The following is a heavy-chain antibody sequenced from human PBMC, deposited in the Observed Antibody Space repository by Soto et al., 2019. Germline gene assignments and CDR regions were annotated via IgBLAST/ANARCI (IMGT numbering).Heavy chain of an antibody. CDR2: INPSGGST. CDR1: GYTFTSYY. D-gene: IGHD2-2*01. CDR3: ARARSVVPAVTMALRYGMDV. J-gene: IGHJ6*02. V-gene: IGHV1-46*01. Sequence: ASVKVSCKASGYTFTSYYMHWVRQAPGQGLEWMGIINPSGGSTSYAQKSQGRVTMTRDTSTSTVYMELSSLRSEDTAVYYCARARSVVPAVTMALRYGMDVWGQGTTVTVSS.